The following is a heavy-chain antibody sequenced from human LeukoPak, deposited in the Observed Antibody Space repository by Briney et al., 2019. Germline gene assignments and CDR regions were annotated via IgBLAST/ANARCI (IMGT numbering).Heavy chain of an antibody. CDR2: IIPIFGTA. CDR3: ARGVWGYCTNGVCPPDY. Sequence: SVTVSCTASGGTFSSYAISWVRQAPGQGLEWMGGIIPIFGTANYAQKFQGRVTITADESTSTAYMELSSLRSEDTAVYYCARGVWGYCTNGVCPPDYWGQGTLVTVSS. D-gene: IGHD2-8*01. V-gene: IGHV1-69*13. CDR1: GGTFSSYA. J-gene: IGHJ4*02.